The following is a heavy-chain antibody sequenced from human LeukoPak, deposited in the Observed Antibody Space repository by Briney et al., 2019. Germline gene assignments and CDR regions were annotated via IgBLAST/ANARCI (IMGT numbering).Heavy chain of an antibody. CDR3: ARSGHCSGTSCYAEGIDY. Sequence: ASVKVSCKTSGYTFTRSGITWVRQAPGQGLEWMGWVSGYNDDTAYAQMFQGRVTMTTDTSTSTASMELRGLRSDDTAVYYCARSGHCSGTSCYAEGIDYWGQGTLVTVSS. CDR1: GYTFTRSG. V-gene: IGHV1-18*01. D-gene: IGHD2-2*01. J-gene: IGHJ4*02. CDR2: VSGYNDDT.